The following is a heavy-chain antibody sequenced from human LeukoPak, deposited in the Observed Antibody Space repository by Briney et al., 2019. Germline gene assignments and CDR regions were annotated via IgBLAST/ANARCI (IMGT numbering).Heavy chain of an antibody. CDR3: AREHIAAAGTSWFDP. CDR1: GFTFSNYA. V-gene: IGHV3-30*04. D-gene: IGHD6-13*01. CDR2: ISFDGNNK. Sequence: GRSLRLSCAASGFTFSNYAVHWVRQAPGKGLEWVAVISFDGNNKYYAVSVKGRFTISRDNSKNTLYLQMNSLRPEDTAVYYCAREHIAAAGTSWFDPWGQGTLVTVSS. J-gene: IGHJ5*02.